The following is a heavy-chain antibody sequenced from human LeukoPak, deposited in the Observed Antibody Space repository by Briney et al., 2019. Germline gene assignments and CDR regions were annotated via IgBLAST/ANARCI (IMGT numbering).Heavy chain of an antibody. D-gene: IGHD1-7*01. CDR3: VRGNYNFDY. J-gene: IGHJ4*02. V-gene: IGHV6-1*01. Sequence: SQTLPLTCTISGERVSSNGAAWNWIRQSPSRGLEWLGRTYYRSKWYNEYAPSVKGRITISPDTSKNQFSLQLNSVTPEDTAVYYCVRGNYNFDYWGQGTLVTVSS. CDR1: GERVSSNGAA. CDR2: TYYRSKWYN.